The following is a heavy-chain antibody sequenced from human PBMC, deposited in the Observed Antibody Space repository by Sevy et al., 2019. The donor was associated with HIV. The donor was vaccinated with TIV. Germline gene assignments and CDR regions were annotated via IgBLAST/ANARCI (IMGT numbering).Heavy chain of an antibody. D-gene: IGHD6-19*01. CDR1: EFTFSSYS. CDR2: ISSSSSTI. J-gene: IGHJ4*02. V-gene: IGHV3-48*02. CDR3: ARDRWLVTPTDDY. Sequence: GGSLRLSCAASEFTFSSYSMNWVRQAPGKGLEWVSYISSSSSTIYYADPVKGRFTISRDNAKNSLYLQMNSLRDEDTAVYYCARDRWLVTPTDDYWGQGTLVTVSS.